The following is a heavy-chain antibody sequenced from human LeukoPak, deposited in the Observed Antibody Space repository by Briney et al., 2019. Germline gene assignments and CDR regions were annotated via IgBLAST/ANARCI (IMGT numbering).Heavy chain of an antibody. V-gene: IGHV3-30*02. D-gene: IGHD4-17*01. J-gene: IGHJ4*02. CDR3: AKDDYGDYGLYDY. CDR1: GFTFSSYV. Sequence: GGSLRLSCAASGFTFSSYVMHWVRQAPGKGLEWVAFIRYDGSNKYYADSVKGRFTISRDNSKNTLYLQMNSLRAEDTAVYYCAKDDYGDYGLYDYWGQGTLVTVSS. CDR2: IRYDGSNK.